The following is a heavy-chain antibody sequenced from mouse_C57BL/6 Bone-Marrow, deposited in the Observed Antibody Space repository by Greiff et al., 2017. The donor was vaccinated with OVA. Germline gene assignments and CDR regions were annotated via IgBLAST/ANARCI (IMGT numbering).Heavy chain of an antibody. CDR3: ARPGGYDYDRSAFAY. Sequence: EVMLVESGGDLVKPGGSLKLSCAASGFTFSSYGMYWVRQTPDKSLEWVATISSGGSYTYYPDSVKGRFTISRDNAKNTLYLQMSRWKSEDTAMYYVARPGGYDYDRSAFAYWGQGTLVTVS. V-gene: IGHV5-6*01. CDR2: ISSGGSYT. J-gene: IGHJ3*01. CDR1: GFTFSSYG. D-gene: IGHD1-1*01.